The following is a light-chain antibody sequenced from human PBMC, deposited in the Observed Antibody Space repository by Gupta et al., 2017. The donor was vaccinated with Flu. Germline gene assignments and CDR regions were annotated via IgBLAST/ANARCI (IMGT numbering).Light chain of an antibody. CDR2: KDS. CDR3: MRSTRWPWT. CDR1: ESLVFSEGDSY. J-gene: IGKJ1*01. Sequence: DAVLPQSPLSLPVTLGQAASISCRSSESLVFSEGDSYVSWFRQRPGQSPRRLIYKDSNRDSGVPDRISGSGSGTDFTLKTSMVEAKDVGVYYCMRSTRWPWTFGQGTKVEI. V-gene: IGKV2-30*01.